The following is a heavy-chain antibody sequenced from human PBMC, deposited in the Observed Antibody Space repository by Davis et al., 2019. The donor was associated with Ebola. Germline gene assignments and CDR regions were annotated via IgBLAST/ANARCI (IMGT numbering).Heavy chain of an antibody. J-gene: IGHJ6*02. CDR3: ARDMVRGVLNYYYGMDV. Sequence: ASVKVSCKASGYTFTSYGISWVRQAPGQGLEWMGWISAYNGNTNYAQKLQGRVTMTTDTSTSTAYMELRSLRSDDTAVYYCARDMVRGVLNYYYGMDVWGQGTTVTVSS. CDR1: GYTFTSYG. CDR2: ISAYNGNT. V-gene: IGHV1-18*04. D-gene: IGHD3-10*01.